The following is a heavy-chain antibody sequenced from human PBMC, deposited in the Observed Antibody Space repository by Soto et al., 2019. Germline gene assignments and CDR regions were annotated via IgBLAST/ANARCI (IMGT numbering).Heavy chain of an antibody. V-gene: IGHV3-74*01. CDR1: ALTFSSYL. Sequence: SRRLECAAPALTFSSYLLHWARQPPGKGLVWVSRINSDGSSTSYADSVKGRFTISRDNAKNTLYLQMNSLRAEDTAVYYCARVFAVMTRFDPWGQGP. CDR2: INSDGSST. CDR3: ARVFAVMTRFDP. J-gene: IGHJ5*02. D-gene: IGHD3-16*01.